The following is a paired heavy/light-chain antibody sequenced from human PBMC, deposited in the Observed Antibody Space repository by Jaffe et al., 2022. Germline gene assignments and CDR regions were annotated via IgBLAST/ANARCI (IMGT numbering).Light chain of an antibody. CDR1: QSISSY. CDR3: QQSYSTLLFT. Sequence: DIQMTQSPSSLSASVGDRVTITCRASQSISSYLNWYQQKPGKAPKLLIYAASSLQSGVPSRFSGSGSGTDFTLTISSLQPEDFATYYCQQSYSTLLFTFGPGTKVDIK. CDR2: AAS. V-gene: IGKV1-39*01. J-gene: IGKJ3*01.
Heavy chain of an antibody. Sequence: QVTLKESGPVLVKPTETLTLTCTVSGFSLSNARMGVSWIRQPPGKALEWLAHIFSNDEKSYSTSLKSRLTISKDTSKSQVVLTMTNMDPVDTATYYCARIRNTIFGVVIRTLDINAFDIWGQGTMVTVSS. D-gene: IGHD3-3*01. CDR2: IFSNDEK. CDR1: GFSLSNARMG. CDR3: ARIRNTIFGVVIRTLDINAFDI. J-gene: IGHJ3*02. V-gene: IGHV2-26*01.